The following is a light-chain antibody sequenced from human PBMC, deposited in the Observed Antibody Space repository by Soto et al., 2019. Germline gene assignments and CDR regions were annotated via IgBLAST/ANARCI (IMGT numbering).Light chain of an antibody. V-gene: IGLV2-8*01. J-gene: IGLJ2*01. Sequence: QSALTQPPSASGSPGQSVTISCTGTSSDVGGYNYVSWYQQHPGKAPKLMIYEVSTRPSGVPDRFSGSKSGNTASLTVSGRQAEDEADYYCSSYAGSNNFVFGGGTKVTVL. CDR1: SSDVGGYNY. CDR3: SSYAGSNNFV. CDR2: EVS.